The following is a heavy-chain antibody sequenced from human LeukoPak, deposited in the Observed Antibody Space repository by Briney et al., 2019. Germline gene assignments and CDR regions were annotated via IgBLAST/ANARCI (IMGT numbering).Heavy chain of an antibody. D-gene: IGHD1-26*01. V-gene: IGHV1-2*02. J-gene: IGHJ4*02. CDR3: ARDGGSYYFDY. Sequence: ASVKVSCKASGYTFTGYYMHWVRQAPGQGLEWMGWINPNRGGTNYAQKFQGRVTMTRDTSISTAYMELSRLRSDDTAVYYCARDGGSYYFDYWGQGTLVTVSS. CDR2: INPNRGGT. CDR1: GYTFTGYY.